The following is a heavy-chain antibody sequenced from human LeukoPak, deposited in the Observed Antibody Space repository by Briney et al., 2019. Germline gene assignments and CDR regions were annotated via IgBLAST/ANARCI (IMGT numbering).Heavy chain of an antibody. Sequence: GESLRLSCAASGFTVSSNYMTWARQAPGKGLEWVSAMSGSDGRTYYADSVKGRFTISRDNSKNTLYLQMNSLRAEDTAVYYCAKGYYGSGSYPTLDNWGQGTLVTVSS. D-gene: IGHD3-10*01. CDR2: MSGSDGRT. CDR3: AKGYYGSGSYPTLDN. V-gene: IGHV3-23*01. CDR1: GFTVSSNY. J-gene: IGHJ4*02.